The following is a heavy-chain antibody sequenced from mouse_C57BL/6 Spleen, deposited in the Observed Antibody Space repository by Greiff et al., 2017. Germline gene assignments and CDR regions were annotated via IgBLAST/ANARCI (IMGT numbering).Heavy chain of an antibody. J-gene: IGHJ2*01. Sequence: VQLQQSGAELVRPGASVTLSCKASGYTFTDYEMHWVKQTPVHGLEWIGAIDPETGGTAYNQKFKGKAILTADKSSSTAYMELRSLTSEDSAVYYCTRKGYGAFDYWGQGTTLTVSS. CDR3: TRKGYGAFDY. D-gene: IGHD1-1*02. CDR2: IDPETGGT. V-gene: IGHV1-15*01. CDR1: GYTFTDYE.